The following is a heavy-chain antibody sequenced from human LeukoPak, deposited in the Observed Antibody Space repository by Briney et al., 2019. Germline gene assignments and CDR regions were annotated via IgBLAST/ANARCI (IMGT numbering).Heavy chain of an antibody. V-gene: IGHV3-48*03. CDR2: ISSSGSTI. Sequence: GGSLRLSCATSGFTFSGYEMNWVRQAPGKGLEWVSSISSSGSTIYYADSVKGRFTISRDNAKNSLYLQMNSLRAEDTAVYYCARGHYYYDSRGYYDYWGQGTLVTVSS. CDR3: ARGHYYYDSRGYYDY. D-gene: IGHD3-22*01. CDR1: GFTFSGYE. J-gene: IGHJ4*02.